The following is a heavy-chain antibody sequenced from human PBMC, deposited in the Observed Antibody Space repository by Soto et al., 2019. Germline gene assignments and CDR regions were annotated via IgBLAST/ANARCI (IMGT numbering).Heavy chain of an antibody. J-gene: IGHJ4*02. V-gene: IGHV1-58*02. Sequence: GASVKVSCKASGFTFTSSAMQWVRQARGQRLEWIGWIVVGSGNTNYAQKFQERVTITRDMSTSTAYMELSSLRSEDTAVYYCARSPTQTEFRVLGSVVPAARSYDYWGQGTLVTVSS. CDR2: IVVGSGNT. D-gene: IGHD2-2*01. CDR3: ARSPTQTEFRVLGSVVPAARSYDY. CDR1: GFTFTSSA.